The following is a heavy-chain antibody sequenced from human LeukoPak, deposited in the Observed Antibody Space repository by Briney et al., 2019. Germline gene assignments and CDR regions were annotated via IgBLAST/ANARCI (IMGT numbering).Heavy chain of an antibody. CDR1: GFTFDNYA. J-gene: IGHJ4*02. D-gene: IGHD6-19*01. CDR2: ISWNSGYI. CDR3: AKVRGTYSSGYFFDY. Sequence: GGSRKLSGAALGFTFDNYAMHWVRQAPGKGLEWLSIISWNSGYIGYADSVKGRFTISRDNAKKSLDLQMNSLRAEDTAFYYCAKVRGTYSSGYFFDYWGQGTLVTVSS. V-gene: IGHV3-9*01.